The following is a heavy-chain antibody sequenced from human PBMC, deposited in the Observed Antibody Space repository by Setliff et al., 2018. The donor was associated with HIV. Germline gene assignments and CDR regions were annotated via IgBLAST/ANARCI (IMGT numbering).Heavy chain of an antibody. CDR1: GGSISSGSYY. J-gene: IGHJ3*01. Sequence: PTETLSLTCSVSGGSISSGSYYWTWIRQPAGKGPEWIGHIYTNGYTNYNPSLKSRVTISVDTSKNQFSLRLTSVTAADTAVYYCARAPPGIQNDAFDVWGQGTMVTVSS. CDR2: IYTNGYT. V-gene: IGHV4-61*09. CDR3: ARAPPGIQNDAFDV.